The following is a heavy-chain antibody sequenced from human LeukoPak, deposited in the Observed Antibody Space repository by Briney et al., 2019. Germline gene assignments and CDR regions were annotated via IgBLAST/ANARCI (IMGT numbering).Heavy chain of an antibody. J-gene: IGHJ4*02. Sequence: GGSLRVSCAASGFTFRSHAMHLVRQAPGKGLECVSGISAGATTTYYADSVKGHFTISRDNSKNTLYLQMNSLRVEDTAMYYCAKGPTVSTFGYWGRGTLVTVSS. CDR3: AKGPTVSTFGY. CDR2: ISAGATTT. V-gene: IGHV3-23*01. D-gene: IGHD5/OR15-5a*01. CDR1: GFTFRSHA.